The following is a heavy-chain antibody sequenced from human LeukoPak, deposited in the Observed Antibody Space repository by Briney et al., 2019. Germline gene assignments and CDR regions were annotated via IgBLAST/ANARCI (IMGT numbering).Heavy chain of an antibody. CDR2: IYPGDSDT. V-gene: IGHV5-51*01. CDR3: ARRGYSYGYHFDY. D-gene: IGHD5-18*01. Sequence: GESLKISCKGSGYSFTNYWIGWVRQMPGKGLEWMGIIYPGDSDTRYSPSFQGQVTISADKSISTAYLQWSSLKASDTAMYYCARRGYSYGYHFDYWGQGTLVTVSS. J-gene: IGHJ4*02. CDR1: GYSFTNYW.